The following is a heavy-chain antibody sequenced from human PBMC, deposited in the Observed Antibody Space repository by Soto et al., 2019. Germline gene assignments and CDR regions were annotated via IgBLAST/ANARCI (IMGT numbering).Heavy chain of an antibody. CDR3: ARISGRFGASHFDF. V-gene: IGHV2-26*01. CDR1: GFSLTNVQKG. Sequence: QVTLKESGPVLVQATETLTLTCNVSGFSLTNVQKGVAWIRQPPGKALEWLAHILSDVEQSYKSSLKKRLTISQDTTKRQVVLVMTNVDPVDTATYYCARISGRFGASHFDFGGQGSSVIVSS. CDR2: ILSDVEQ. J-gene: IGHJ4*02. D-gene: IGHD3-10*01.